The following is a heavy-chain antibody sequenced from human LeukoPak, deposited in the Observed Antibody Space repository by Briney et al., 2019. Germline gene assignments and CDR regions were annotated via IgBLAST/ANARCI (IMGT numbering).Heavy chain of an antibody. J-gene: IGHJ4*02. D-gene: IGHD5-18*01. CDR1: GGTFSSYA. CDR2: IIPIFGTA. CDR3: ARFSTGYSYAPIDY. Sequence: ASVKVSCKASGGTFSSYAISWVRQAPGQGHEWMGGIIPIFGTANYAQKFQGRVTITADESTSTAYMELSSLRSEDTAVYYCARFSTGYSYAPIDYWGQGTLVTVSS. V-gene: IGHV1-69*13.